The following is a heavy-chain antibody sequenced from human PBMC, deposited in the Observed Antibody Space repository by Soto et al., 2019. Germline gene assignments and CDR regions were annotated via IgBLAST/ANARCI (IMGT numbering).Heavy chain of an antibody. Sequence: EVQLVESGGGLVKPGGSLRLSCAASGITFIYAWMDWFRQAPGKRLEWVGRIKSQAGGGTIDYAAPVKGRFTISRDDSKNTVYLQMDSLKTEDTAVYYCTYVFSVAHPYSYFWGQGTLVTVSS. CDR2: IKSQAGGGTI. J-gene: IGHJ4*02. V-gene: IGHV3-15*07. CDR3: TYVFSVAHPYSYF. D-gene: IGHD3-9*01. CDR1: GITFIYAW.